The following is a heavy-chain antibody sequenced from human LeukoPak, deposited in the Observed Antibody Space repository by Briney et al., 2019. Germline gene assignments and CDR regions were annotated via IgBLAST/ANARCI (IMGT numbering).Heavy chain of an antibody. Sequence: PGGSLRLSCIASGFTFSSYAMNWVRQDPGEGLEWVSSISRGSDHIFYADSMKGRFTISRDNAKNSLYLQMNSLGAEETAVYYCARPYDTRGYFPDYWGQGTLVTVSS. V-gene: IGHV3-21*01. CDR2: ISRGSDHI. CDR3: ARPYDTRGYFPDY. CDR1: GFTFSSYA. D-gene: IGHD3-22*01. J-gene: IGHJ4*02.